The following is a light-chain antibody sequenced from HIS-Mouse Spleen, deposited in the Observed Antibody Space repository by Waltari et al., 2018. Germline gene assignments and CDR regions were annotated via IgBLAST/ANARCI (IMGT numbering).Light chain of an antibody. Sequence: SYVLTQPPSVSVAPGKTARITCGGNNIGSKSVHWYQQMPGQAPVLVVYDDSYRPSGIPERFSGSNSGNTATLTISRVEAGDEADYYCQVWDSSSDHVVFGGGTKLTVL. CDR1: NIGSKS. J-gene: IGLJ2*01. CDR2: DDS. V-gene: IGLV3-21*03. CDR3: QVWDSSSDHVV.